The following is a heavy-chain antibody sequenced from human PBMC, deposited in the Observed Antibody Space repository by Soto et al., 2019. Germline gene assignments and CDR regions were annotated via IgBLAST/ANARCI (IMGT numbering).Heavy chain of an antibody. V-gene: IGHV3-33*01. J-gene: IGHJ6*01. Sequence: QVQLVESGGGVVQPGRSLRLSCAASGFTFSSYGMHWVRQAPGKGLEWVAVIWYDGSNKYYADSVKGRFTISRDNSKNTLYLQMNSRRGEATAVYYCARGLYYYGSGSYSYYYYYGMDVW. CDR3: ARGLYYYGSGSYSYYYYYGMDV. D-gene: IGHD3-10*01. CDR2: IWYDGSNK. CDR1: GFTFSSYG.